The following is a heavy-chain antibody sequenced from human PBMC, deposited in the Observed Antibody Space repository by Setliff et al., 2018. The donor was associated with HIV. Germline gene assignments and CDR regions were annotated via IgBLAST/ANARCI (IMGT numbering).Heavy chain of an antibody. CDR3: AKQTVSSSWSNWFDP. CDR2: IRYDGSNK. J-gene: IGHJ5*02. D-gene: IGHD6-13*01. V-gene: IGHV3-30*02. Sequence: GGSLRLSCAPSGFTFNNSGMHWVRQPPGKGLEWVAFIRYDGSNKYYADSVKGRFTISRDNSKNTLYLQMNSLRAEDTAVYYCAKQTVSSSWSNWFDPWGQGTLVTVSS. CDR1: GFTFNNSG.